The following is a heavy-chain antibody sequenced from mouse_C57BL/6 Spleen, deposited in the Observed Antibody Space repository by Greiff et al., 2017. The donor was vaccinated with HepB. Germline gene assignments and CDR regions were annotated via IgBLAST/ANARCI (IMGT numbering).Heavy chain of an antibody. CDR1: GYTFTDYY. V-gene: IGHV1-26*01. CDR3: ARDYGSSYEYYAMDY. CDR2: INPNNGGT. J-gene: IGHJ4*01. Sequence: EVQLQQSGPELVKPGASVKISCKASGYTFTDYYMNWVKQSHGKSLEWIGDINPNNGGTSYNQKFKGKATLTVDKSSSTAYMALRSLTSEDSAVYYCARDYGSSYEYYAMDYWGQGTSVTVSS. D-gene: IGHD1-1*01.